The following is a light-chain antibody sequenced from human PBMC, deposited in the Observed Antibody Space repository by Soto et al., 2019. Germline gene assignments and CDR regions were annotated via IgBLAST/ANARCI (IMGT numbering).Light chain of an antibody. Sequence: QCALTQPASVSGSPGQSITISCTGTSSDVGGYNYVSWYQQHPGKAPKLMIYDVSNRPSGVSNRFSGSKSGNTASLTISGLQAEDEADYYCSSYTSSSTLVVFAGGTKLTAL. J-gene: IGLJ2*01. CDR3: SSYTSSSTLVV. V-gene: IGLV2-14*01. CDR1: SSDVGGYNY. CDR2: DVS.